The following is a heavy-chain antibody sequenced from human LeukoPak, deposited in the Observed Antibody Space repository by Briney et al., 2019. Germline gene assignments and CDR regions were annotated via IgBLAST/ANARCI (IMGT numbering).Heavy chain of an antibody. Sequence: PGGSLRLSCAASGFTVSSNYMSWVRQAPGKGLEWVSVIYSGGSTYYADSVKGRFTISRDNSKNTLYLQMNSLRAEDTAVYYCARAAYCGGDCYSDAFDIWGQGTMVTVSS. J-gene: IGHJ3*02. CDR1: GFTVSSNY. V-gene: IGHV3-53*01. CDR3: ARAAYCGGDCYSDAFDI. D-gene: IGHD2-21*02. CDR2: IYSGGST.